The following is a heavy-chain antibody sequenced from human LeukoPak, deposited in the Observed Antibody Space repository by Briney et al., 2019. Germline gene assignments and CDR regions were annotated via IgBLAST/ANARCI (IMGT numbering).Heavy chain of an antibody. J-gene: IGHJ4*02. CDR1: GFTFSTYA. D-gene: IGHD3-16*01. V-gene: IGHV3-23*01. Sequence: PGGSLRLSCAASGFTFSTYAMSWVRQAPGKGLEWVSAISGIGDRTYYADSVKGRFTISGDNSKNTLSLQMNSLRAEDTAVYFCARGWQQLISDYWGQGTLVTVSS. CDR2: ISGIGDRT. CDR3: ARGWQQLISDY.